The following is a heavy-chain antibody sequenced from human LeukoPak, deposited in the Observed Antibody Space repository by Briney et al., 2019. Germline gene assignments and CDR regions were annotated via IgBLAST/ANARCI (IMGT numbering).Heavy chain of an antibody. V-gene: IGHV1-69*13. J-gene: IGHJ4*02. CDR1: GGTFSSYA. CDR3: ASSGGYSYGFAQL. CDR2: IIPIFGTA. D-gene: IGHD5-18*01. Sequence: SVTVSYKASGGTFSSYAISWVRQAPGQGLEWMGGIIPIFGTANYAQKFQGRVTITADESTSTAYMELSSLRSEDTAVYYCASSGGYSYGFAQLWGQGTLVTVSS.